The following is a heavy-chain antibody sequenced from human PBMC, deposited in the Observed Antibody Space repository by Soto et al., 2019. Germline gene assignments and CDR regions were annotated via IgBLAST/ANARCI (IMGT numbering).Heavy chain of an antibody. D-gene: IGHD2-2*01. CDR3: AKDLRSPSLYYFDY. CDR1: GFTFSSYA. Sequence: EVQLLESGGGLVQPGGSLRLSCAASGFTFSSYAMSWVRQAPGKGLEWVSAISGSGGSTYYADSVKGRFTISRDNSQNQPEPQMDRPRAEDTAVYYCAKDLRSPSLYYFDYWGQGTLVTVSS. V-gene: IGHV3-23*01. J-gene: IGHJ4*02. CDR2: ISGSGGST.